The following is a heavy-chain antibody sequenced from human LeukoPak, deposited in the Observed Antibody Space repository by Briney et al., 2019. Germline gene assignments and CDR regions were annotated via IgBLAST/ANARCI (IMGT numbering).Heavy chain of an antibody. V-gene: IGHV4-30-4*01. D-gene: IGHD4-17*01. Sequence: SETLSLTCTVSGGSISSGDYYWSWIRQPPGKGLEWIGYIYYSGSTYYSPSLKSRVTISVDTSKNQFSLKLSSVTAADTAVYYCASAESDYDDYTSWGQGTLVTVSS. CDR3: ASAESDYDDYTS. CDR2: IYYSGST. J-gene: IGHJ5*02. CDR1: GGSISSGDYY.